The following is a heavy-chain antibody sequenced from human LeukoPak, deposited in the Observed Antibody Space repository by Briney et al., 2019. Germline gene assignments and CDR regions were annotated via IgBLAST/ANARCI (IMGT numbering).Heavy chain of an antibody. D-gene: IGHD5-18*01. CDR3: ARFRGGYSYGDDAV. V-gene: IGHV1-69*05. Sequence: SVKVSYKASGGTFSSYAISWVRQAPGQGLEWMGGIIPIFGTANYAQKFQGRVTITTDVSTSTAYMELSSLRSEDTAVYYCARFRGGYSYGDDAVWGQGTLVTVSS. J-gene: IGHJ4*02. CDR1: GGTFSSYA. CDR2: IIPIFGTA.